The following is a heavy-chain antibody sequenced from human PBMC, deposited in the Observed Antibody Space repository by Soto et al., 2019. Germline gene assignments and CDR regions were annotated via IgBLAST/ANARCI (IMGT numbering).Heavy chain of an antibody. CDR3: ARDDYGNFGYYYYGMDV. Sequence: QVQLVQSGAGVKKPGSSVKVSCKASGGTFSSYAISWVRQAPGQGLEWMGGIIPIFGTANYAQKFQGRVTFTADKSTSTAYMELSSLRSEDTAVYYCARDDYGNFGYYYYGMDVWGQGTTVTVSS. CDR2: IIPIFGTA. CDR1: GGTFSSYA. V-gene: IGHV1-69*06. D-gene: IGHD4-17*01. J-gene: IGHJ6*02.